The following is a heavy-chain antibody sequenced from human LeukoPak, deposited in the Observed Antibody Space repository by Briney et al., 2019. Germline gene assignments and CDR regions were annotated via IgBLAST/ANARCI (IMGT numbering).Heavy chain of an antibody. V-gene: IGHV1-18*01. CDR3: ARGTSGSYPAHFDY. D-gene: IGHD1-26*01. J-gene: IGHJ4*02. Sequence: GASVKVSCKASGYTFTSYGISWVRQAPGQGLEWMGWISAYNGNTNYAQKLQGRVTMTTDTSTSTAYMELRSLRSDDTAVCYCARGTSGSYPAHFDYWGQGTLVTVSS. CDR1: GYTFTSYG. CDR2: ISAYNGNT.